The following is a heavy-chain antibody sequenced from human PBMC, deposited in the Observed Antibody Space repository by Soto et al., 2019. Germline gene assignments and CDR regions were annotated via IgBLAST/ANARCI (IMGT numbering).Heavy chain of an antibody. CDR3: ARDGGVLVGVTIDYFDY. CDR2: IWYDGSNK. CDR1: GFAFSDYG. J-gene: IGHJ4*02. Sequence: GALRLSCEVSGFAFSDYGMHWVRQAPGKGLEWVAVIWYDGSNKYYADSVKGRFTISRDNSKYKLYLQMNSLRAEDTALYYCARDGGVLVGVTIDYFDYWGQGT. D-gene: IGHD1-26*01. V-gene: IGHV3-33*01.